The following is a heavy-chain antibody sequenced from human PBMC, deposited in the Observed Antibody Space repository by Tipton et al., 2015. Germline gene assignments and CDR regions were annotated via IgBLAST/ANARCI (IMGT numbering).Heavy chain of an antibody. CDR2: ISYSGST. CDR3: ARDLEHGMDV. CDR1: SDSINKYY. J-gene: IGHJ6*02. Sequence: TLSLTCTVSSDSINKYYWSWIRQSPGEGLEWIGYISYSGSTHYNPSLKRRVTISLDTSKSQFSLMLNSVTAADTAVYYCARDLEHGMDVWGQGTTVTVSS. V-gene: IGHV4-59*01. D-gene: IGHD5-24*01.